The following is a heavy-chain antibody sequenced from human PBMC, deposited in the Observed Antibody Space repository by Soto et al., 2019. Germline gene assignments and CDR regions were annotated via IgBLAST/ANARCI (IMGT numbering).Heavy chain of an antibody. D-gene: IGHD5-18*01. J-gene: IGHJ3*02. CDR1: GYSFTSYW. CDR2: IYPGDSDT. CDR3: ARQRGYSYGWDAFDI. Sequence: PGESLKISCKGSGYSFTSYWIGWVRQMPGKGLEWMGIIYPGDSDTRYSPSFQGQVTISADKSISTAYLQWSSLKASDTAMYYCARQRGYSYGWDAFDIWGQGTMVTVSS. V-gene: IGHV5-51*01.